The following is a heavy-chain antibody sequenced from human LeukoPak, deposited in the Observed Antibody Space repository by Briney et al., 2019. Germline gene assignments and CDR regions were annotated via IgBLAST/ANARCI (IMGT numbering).Heavy chain of an antibody. Sequence: ASVKVSCKASGYTFTSYAMHWVRQAPGQRLEWMGWINAGNGNTKYSQKFQGRVTITRDTSGSTAYMELSSLRSEGTAVYYCARYGFDSSGYYYFWGQGTLVTVSS. D-gene: IGHD3-22*01. CDR1: GYTFTSYA. V-gene: IGHV1-3*01. CDR3: ARYGFDSSGYYYF. J-gene: IGHJ4*02. CDR2: INAGNGNT.